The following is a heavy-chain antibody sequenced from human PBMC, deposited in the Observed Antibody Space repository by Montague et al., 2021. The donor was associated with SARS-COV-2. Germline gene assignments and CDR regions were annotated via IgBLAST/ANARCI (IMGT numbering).Heavy chain of an antibody. Sequence: SETLSLTCSVSGVSISSGRYYWSWVRQPPGKGLEWIGYVYHTGSTNYNPSLKSRVTLSIDTSKNQFSLNLTSVTAADTAVYYCVREKYYFDDSGSKWGQGTLVTV. CDR1: GVSISSGRYY. V-gene: IGHV4-61*01. CDR2: VYHTGST. J-gene: IGHJ4*02. D-gene: IGHD3-22*01. CDR3: VREKYYFDDSGSK.